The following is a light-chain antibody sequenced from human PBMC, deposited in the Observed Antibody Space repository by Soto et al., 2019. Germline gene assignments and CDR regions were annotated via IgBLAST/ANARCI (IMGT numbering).Light chain of an antibody. J-gene: IGKJ1*01. Sequence: EIVLTQSPGTLSLSPGERATLSCRTSQSIDTIYLAWYQQKPGQASSLLMYDISTRATGIPDRFSGSGSGTDFTLTISRLEPEDFAVYYCQHSSAFGQGTKVEIK. V-gene: IGKV3-20*01. CDR2: DIS. CDR1: QSIDTIY. CDR3: QHSSA.